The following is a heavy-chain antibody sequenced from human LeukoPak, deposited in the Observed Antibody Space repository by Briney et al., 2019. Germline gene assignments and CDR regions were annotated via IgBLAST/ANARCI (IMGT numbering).Heavy chain of an antibody. D-gene: IGHD3-9*01. CDR3: AKNVLTGYYRLYYFDY. CDR2: ISGSGGST. J-gene: IGHJ4*02. V-gene: IGHV3-23*01. Sequence: GGPLRLSCAASGFTFSSYAMSWVRQAPGKGLEWVSAISGSGGSTYYADSVKGRFTISRDNSKNTLYLQMNSLRAEDTAVYYCAKNVLTGYYRLYYFDYWGQGTLVTVSS. CDR1: GFTFSSYA.